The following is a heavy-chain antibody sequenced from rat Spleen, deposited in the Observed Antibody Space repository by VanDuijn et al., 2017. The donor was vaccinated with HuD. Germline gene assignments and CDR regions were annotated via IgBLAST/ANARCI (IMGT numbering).Heavy chain of an antibody. CDR3: ERGPGYYYVMDA. J-gene: IGHJ4*01. CDR1: GYSITSNYR. CDR2: INSEGST. V-gene: IGHV3-3*01. Sequence: EVQLQESGPGLVKPSQSLSLTCSVTGYSITSNYRWNWIRKFPGNKLEWMGSINSEGSTNHNPSSKSRISITRDTSKTQFFLQVNSVTTEDTATYYCERGPGYYYVMDAWGQGASVTVSS. D-gene: IGHD1-4*01.